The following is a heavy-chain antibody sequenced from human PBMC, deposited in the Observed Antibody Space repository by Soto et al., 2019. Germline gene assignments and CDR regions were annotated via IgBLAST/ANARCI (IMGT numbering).Heavy chain of an antibody. Sequence: ASVKVSCKASGYTFTGYYMHWVRQAPGQGLEWMGWINPNSGGTKYAQKFQGWVTMTRDTSVSTAYMELSRLKSDDTAVYYCAREGGYCSGGSCFDYGGQGTLVTGSS. CDR2: INPNSGGT. CDR3: AREGGYCSGGSCFDY. CDR1: GYTFTGYY. J-gene: IGHJ4*02. D-gene: IGHD2-15*01. V-gene: IGHV1-2*04.